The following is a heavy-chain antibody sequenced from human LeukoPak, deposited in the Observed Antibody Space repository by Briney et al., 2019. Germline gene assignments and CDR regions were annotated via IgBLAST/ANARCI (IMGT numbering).Heavy chain of an antibody. CDR3: ASSYSSSWYVDY. CDR2: ILYDGSNK. J-gene: IGHJ4*02. Sequence: GGSLRLSCAASGFTFNSYGMHWVRQAPGKGLEGVAVILYDGSNKYYADSVKGRFTISRDNSKNTLYLQMNSLRAEDTAVYYCASSYSSSWYVDYWGQGTLVTVSS. D-gene: IGHD6-13*01. CDR1: GFTFNSYG. V-gene: IGHV3-30*03.